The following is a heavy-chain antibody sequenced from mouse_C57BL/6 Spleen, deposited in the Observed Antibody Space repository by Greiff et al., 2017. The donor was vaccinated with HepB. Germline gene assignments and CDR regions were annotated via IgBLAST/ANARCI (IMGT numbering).Heavy chain of an antibody. Sequence: VQLQQSVAELVRPGASVTLSCTASGFNINNTYMHWVKQRPEQGLEWIGRIDPANGNTTYAPKFKGKATITADTSSNTAYLQLSSLSSVDTAIYYCARSLYEYGGAYWGQGTLVTVSA. CDR3: ARSLYEYGGAY. V-gene: IGHV14-3*01. J-gene: IGHJ3*01. CDR1: GFNINNTY. CDR2: IDPANGNT. D-gene: IGHD1-1*01.